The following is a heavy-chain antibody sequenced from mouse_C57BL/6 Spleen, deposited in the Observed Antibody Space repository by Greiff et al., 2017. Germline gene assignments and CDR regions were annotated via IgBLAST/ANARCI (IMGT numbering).Heavy chain of an antibody. CDR3: ARRDYYGSSYSYFDY. J-gene: IGHJ2*01. CDR2: ISSGGSYT. Sequence: EVQLVESGGDLVKPGGSLKLSCAASGFTFSSYGMSWVRQTPDKRLEWVATISSGGSYTYYPDSVKGRFTISRDNAKNTLYLQMSSLKSEDTAMYYCARRDYYGSSYSYFDYWGQGTTLTVSS. D-gene: IGHD1-1*01. V-gene: IGHV5-6*01. CDR1: GFTFSSYG.